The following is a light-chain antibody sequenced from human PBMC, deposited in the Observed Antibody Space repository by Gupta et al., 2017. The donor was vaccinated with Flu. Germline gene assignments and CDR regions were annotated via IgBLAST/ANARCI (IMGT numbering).Light chain of an antibody. CDR1: SSDVGGYNF. J-gene: IGLJ2*01. CDR2: EVT. Sequence: RAVTISCTGTSSDVGGYNFVSWYQQHPGKAPKLMISEVTTRPSGVPDRFSGSKSGDTASLTVSGLQAEDEADYYCSSYAGSNQWVFGGGTKVTVL. V-gene: IGLV2-8*01. CDR3: SSYAGSNQWV.